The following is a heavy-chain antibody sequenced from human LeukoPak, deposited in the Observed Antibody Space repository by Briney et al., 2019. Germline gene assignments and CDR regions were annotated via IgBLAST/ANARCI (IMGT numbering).Heavy chain of an antibody. V-gene: IGHV4-34*01. CDR1: GGSFSGYY. CDR2: INHSGST. Sequence: PSETLSLTCAVYGGSFSGYYWSWIRQPPGKGLEWIGEINHSGSTNYNPSLKSRVTISVDTSKNQFSLKLSSVTAADTAVYYCARVARSKRWLQVLDYWGQGTLVTVSS. CDR3: ARVARSKRWLQVLDY. J-gene: IGHJ4*02. D-gene: IGHD5-24*01.